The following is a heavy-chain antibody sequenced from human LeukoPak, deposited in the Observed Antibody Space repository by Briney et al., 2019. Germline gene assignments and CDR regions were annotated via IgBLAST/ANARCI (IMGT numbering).Heavy chain of an antibody. CDR2: INWNSGSV. CDR3: AKDVSWELLRGPGS. Sequence: GRSLRLSCAASGFTFDDYAMHWVRQAPGKGLEWVSSINWNSGSVTYADSVRGRFTISRDNAKNSLYLQMSSLRVEDTAFYYCAKDVSWELLRGPGSWGQGTLVAVSS. J-gene: IGHJ5*02. D-gene: IGHD3-10*01. V-gene: IGHV3-9*01. CDR1: GFTFDDYA.